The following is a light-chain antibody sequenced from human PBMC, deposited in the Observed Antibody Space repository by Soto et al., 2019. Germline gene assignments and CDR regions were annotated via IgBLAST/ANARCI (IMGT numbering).Light chain of an antibody. CDR3: SSYTSSSTVV. V-gene: IGLV2-14*01. CDR1: SNDVGGHNF. CDR2: DVS. J-gene: IGLJ2*01. Sequence: QSALTQPASVSGSPGQSITISCTGTSNDVGGHNFVSWYQQHPGTAPKLMIYDVSNRPSGVSNRFSGSKSGNTASLTISGLQAEDEADYYCSSYTSSSTVVFGGGTQLTVL.